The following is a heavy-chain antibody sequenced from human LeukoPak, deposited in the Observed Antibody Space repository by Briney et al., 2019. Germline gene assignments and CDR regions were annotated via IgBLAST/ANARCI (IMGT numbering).Heavy chain of an antibody. V-gene: IGHV1-8*01. D-gene: IGHD2-21*02. CDR1: GYSFTSYV. J-gene: IGHJ4*02. CDR2: MNPNRGMT. CDR3: ARGRVGSIPPFVVVTAINPFYYFDY. Sequence: ASVKVSCKASGYSFTSYVLNGVRQATGQGLEWMGWMNPNRGMTGYAQKFQGRVTMTRNTSISTAYMELSSLRSEDTAVYDCARGRVGSIPPFVVVTAINPFYYFDYWGQGTLVTVSS.